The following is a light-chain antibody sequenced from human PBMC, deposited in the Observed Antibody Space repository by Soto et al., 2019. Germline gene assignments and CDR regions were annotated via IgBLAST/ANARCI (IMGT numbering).Light chain of an antibody. CDR3: QSYDSSLSGLYV. J-gene: IGLJ1*01. Sequence: QSVLTQPPSVSGAPGQRVTISCTGSSSNIGAGYDVHWYQQLPRTAPKLLIYGNSNRPSGVPDRFSGSKSGTSASLAITGLQAEDEADYYCQSYDSSLSGLYVFGTGT. CDR1: SSNIGAGYD. CDR2: GNS. V-gene: IGLV1-40*01.